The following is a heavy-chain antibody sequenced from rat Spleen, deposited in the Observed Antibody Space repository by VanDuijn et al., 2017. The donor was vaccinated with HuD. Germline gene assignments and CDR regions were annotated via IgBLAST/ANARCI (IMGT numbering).Heavy chain of an antibody. V-gene: IGHV5-7*01. Sequence: EVQLVESGGGLVQPGRSLKLSCAASGFTSSDYYMAWVRQAPTKGLEWVATISYDGRMTYYRDSVKGRFTISRDNAKSTLYLQMDSLRSEDTATYYCARHPSNIDYWGHGVMVTVSS. J-gene: IGHJ2*01. D-gene: IGHD1-10*01. CDR3: ARHPSNIDY. CDR1: GFTSSDYY. CDR2: ISYDGRMT.